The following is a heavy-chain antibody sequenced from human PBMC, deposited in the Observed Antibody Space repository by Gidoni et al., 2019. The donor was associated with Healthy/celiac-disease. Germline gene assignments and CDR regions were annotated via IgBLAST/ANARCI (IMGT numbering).Heavy chain of an antibody. CDR3: AKGVGYCSSTSCYDGLIDY. V-gene: IGHV3-23*01. J-gene: IGHJ4*02. CDR1: GFTFSSYA. Sequence: EVQLLESGGGLVQPGGSLRLSCAASGFTFSSYAMSWVRQAPGKGLAWVSAISGSGGSTYYADSVKGRFTISRDNSKNTLYLQMNSLRAEDTAVYYCAKGVGYCSSTSCYDGLIDYWGQGTLVTVSS. D-gene: IGHD2-2*01. CDR2: ISGSGGST.